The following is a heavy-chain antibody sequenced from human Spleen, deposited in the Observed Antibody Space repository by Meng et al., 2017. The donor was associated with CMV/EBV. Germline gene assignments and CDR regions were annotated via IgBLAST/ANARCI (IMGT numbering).Heavy chain of an antibody. CDR2: INPNSGGT. CDR3: AREAGDGYNYVVFPH. Sequence: SGSTFPGYYLHWVRQAPGQGLEWMGWINPNSGGTNYAQKFQGRVTMTRDTSISTAYMELSRLRSDDTAVYYCAREAGDGYNYVVFPHWGQGTLVTVSS. J-gene: IGHJ4*02. V-gene: IGHV1-2*02. CDR1: GSTFPGYY. D-gene: IGHD5-24*01.